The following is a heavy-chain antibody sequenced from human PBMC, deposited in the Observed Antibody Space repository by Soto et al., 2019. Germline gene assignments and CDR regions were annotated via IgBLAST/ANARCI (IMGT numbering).Heavy chain of an antibody. D-gene: IGHD2-8*01. CDR3: ARGVYV. V-gene: IGHV4-31*03. CDR2: ISYTGST. CDR1: GGFISSGGYY. J-gene: IGHJ4*02. Sequence: SETLSLTCTVSGGFISSGGYYWSWIRQHPGKGLEWIGFISYTGSTSYNPSLKSRVTISVDTSKNQFSLKLSSVTAADTAVYYCARGVYVWGQGTLVTVSS.